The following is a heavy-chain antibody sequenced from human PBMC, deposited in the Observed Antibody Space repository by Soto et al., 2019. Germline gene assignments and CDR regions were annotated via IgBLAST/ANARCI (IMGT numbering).Heavy chain of an antibody. Sequence: QVQLVQSGAEVKKPGSSVKVSCKASGGTISSYAISWVRQAPGQGLEWMGGIIPIFGTANYAQKFQGRVTITADKSTSTAYMELSSLRSEDTAVYYCASSVVTAIPVESFDYWGQGTLVTVSS. D-gene: IGHD2-21*02. CDR3: ASSVVTAIPVESFDY. V-gene: IGHV1-69*06. J-gene: IGHJ4*02. CDR1: GGTISSYA. CDR2: IIPIFGTA.